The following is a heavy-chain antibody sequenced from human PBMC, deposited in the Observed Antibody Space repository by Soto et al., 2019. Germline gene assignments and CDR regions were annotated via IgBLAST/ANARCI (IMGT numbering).Heavy chain of an antibody. J-gene: IGHJ6*02. V-gene: IGHV1-8*01. D-gene: IGHD3-3*01. CDR1: GGTFSRYS. CDR2: MDPNSGST. CDR3: ARERKFDFWRKGLDV. Sequence: ASVKVSCKISGGTFSRYSISWVRQAPGQGLEWLGWMDPNSGSTGYAQNFQGRITMTRNISRNTAHMELSSLQSEDTAVYYCARERKFDFWRKGLDVWGQGTTVTVSS.